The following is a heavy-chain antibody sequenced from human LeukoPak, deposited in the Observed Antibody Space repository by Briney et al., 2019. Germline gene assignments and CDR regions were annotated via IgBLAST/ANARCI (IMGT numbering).Heavy chain of an antibody. CDR2: ISGSGGST. CDR1: GFTSSSYA. Sequence: GGSLRLSCAASGFTSSSYAMSWVRQAPGKGLEWVSAISGSGGSTYYADSVKGRFTISRDNSKNTLYLQMNSLRAEDTAVYYCAKGSLYSSSSVDAFDIWGQGTMVTVSS. D-gene: IGHD6-13*01. J-gene: IGHJ3*02. V-gene: IGHV3-23*01. CDR3: AKGSLYSSSSVDAFDI.